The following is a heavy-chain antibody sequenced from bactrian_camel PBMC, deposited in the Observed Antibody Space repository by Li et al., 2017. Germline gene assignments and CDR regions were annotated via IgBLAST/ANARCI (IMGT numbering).Heavy chain of an antibody. CDR1: GSIYGDAC. V-gene: IGHV3S53*01. CDR2: IDSDGIA. D-gene: IGHD4*01. CDR3: AAERGDSCSFYTDAVSDDWSY. Sequence: QVQLVESGGGSAQTGGSLRLSCGASGSIYGDACVGWLRQAPGKEREGVAAIDSDGIASYADSVKGRFTVSRDNANNTVNLMMNSLKPDDTAMYYCAAERGDSCSFYTDAVSDDWSYWGHGTQVTVS. J-gene: IGHJ4*01.